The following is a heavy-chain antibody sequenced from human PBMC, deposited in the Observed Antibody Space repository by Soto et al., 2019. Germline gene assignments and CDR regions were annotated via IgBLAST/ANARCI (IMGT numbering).Heavy chain of an antibody. J-gene: IGHJ4*02. CDR2: ISYDGSNK. V-gene: IGHV3-30-3*01. Sequence: PVGSLRLSCASSVFTFSSYAMHCVRHSPGKWLEWVAVISYDGSNKYYADSVKGRFTISRDNSKNTLYLQMNSLRAEDTAVYYCARDSHIVLVLNYYFQYWGQGTLGNLS. D-gene: IGHD3-22*01. CDR3: ARDSHIVLVLNYYFQY. CDR1: VFTFSSYA.